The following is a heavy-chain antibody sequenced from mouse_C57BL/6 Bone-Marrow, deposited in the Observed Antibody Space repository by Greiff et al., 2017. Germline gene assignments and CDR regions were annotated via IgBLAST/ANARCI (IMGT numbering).Heavy chain of an antibody. V-gene: IGHV1-69*01. J-gene: IGHJ2*01. D-gene: IGHD2-12*01. CDR2: IDPSDSYT. CDR3: ARGVYYSGDFDY. Sequence: QVQLQQPGAELVMPGASVKLSCKASGYTFTSYWMHWVKQRPGQGLEWIGEIDPSDSYTNYNQKFKGKSTLTVDKSSSTAYVQLSSLTSEDSAVYYCARGVYYSGDFDYWGQGTTLTVSS. CDR1: GYTFTSYW.